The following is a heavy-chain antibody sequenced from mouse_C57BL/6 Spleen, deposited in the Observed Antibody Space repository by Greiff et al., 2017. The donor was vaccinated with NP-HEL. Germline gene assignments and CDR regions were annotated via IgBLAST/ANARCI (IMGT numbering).Heavy chain of an antibody. CDR3: ARSRGYGYDVAY. D-gene: IGHD2-2*01. CDR1: GYTFTSYW. Sequence: VQLQQSGAELVKPGASVKLSCKASGYTFTSYWMHWVKQRPGQGLEWIGMIHPNSGSTNYNEKFKSKATLTVDKSSSTAYMQLSSLTSEDSAVYYCARSRGYGYDVAYWGQRTLVTVSA. J-gene: IGHJ3*01. CDR2: IHPNSGST. V-gene: IGHV1-64*01.